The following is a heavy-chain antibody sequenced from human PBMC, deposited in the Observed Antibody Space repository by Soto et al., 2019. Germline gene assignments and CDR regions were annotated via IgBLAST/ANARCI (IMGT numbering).Heavy chain of an antibody. J-gene: IGHJ6*02. Sequence: GGSLRLSCAASGFTFSSYWMSWVRQAPGKGLEWVANIKQDGSEKYYVDSVKGRFTISRDNAKNSLYLQMNSLRAEDTAVYYCARDSSVVVPADYYYYYYGMDVWGQGTTVTVFS. V-gene: IGHV3-7*01. D-gene: IGHD2-2*01. CDR3: ARDSSVVVPADYYYYYYGMDV. CDR1: GFTFSSYW. CDR2: IKQDGSEK.